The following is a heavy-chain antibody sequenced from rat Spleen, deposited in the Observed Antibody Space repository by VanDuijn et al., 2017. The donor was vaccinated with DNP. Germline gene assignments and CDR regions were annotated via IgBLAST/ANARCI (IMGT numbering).Heavy chain of an antibody. CDR1: GFSFSNFA. CDR3: ARRQQLFYFDH. D-gene: IGHD1-10*01. V-gene: IGHV5-7*01. Sequence: EVRLMESGGGLVQPGRSLKLSCVASGFSFSNFAMAWVRQSPKKGLEWVATIIYDGSSTYYRDSVRGRFTISRDNAKSTLYLQMNGLRSEDMATYYCARRQQLFYFDHWGQGVMVTVSS. CDR2: IIYDGSST. J-gene: IGHJ2*01.